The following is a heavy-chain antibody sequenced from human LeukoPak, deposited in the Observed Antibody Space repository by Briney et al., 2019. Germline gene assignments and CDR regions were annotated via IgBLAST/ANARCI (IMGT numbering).Heavy chain of an antibody. V-gene: IGHV3-7*03. CDR2: IKQDGSEK. Sequence: GGSLRLSCAASGFTFSSYWMSWVRQAPGKGLEWVANIKQDGSEKYYVDSVEGRFTISRDNAKNSLYLQMNSLRAEDTAVYYCARVRKTNPDDDFWSGYYYYYGMDVWGQGTTVTVSS. CDR1: GFTFSSYW. J-gene: IGHJ6*02. D-gene: IGHD3-3*01. CDR3: ARVRKTNPDDDFWSGYYYYYGMDV.